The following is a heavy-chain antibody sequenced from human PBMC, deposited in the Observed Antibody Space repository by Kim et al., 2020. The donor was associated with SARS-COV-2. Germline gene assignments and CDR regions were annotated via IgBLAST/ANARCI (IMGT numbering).Heavy chain of an antibody. CDR2: IKSTFYGGTT. V-gene: IGHV3-15*01. CDR3: TSVRDPTTWSFLF. Sequence: GGSLRLSCAVSGFNFIDAWMSWVRQAPGKGLEWVGRIKSTFYGGTTEYAAPVKGRLTMSRDDSRNTVYLQMNSLRSEDTGVYYCTSVRDPTTWSFLFWGQGTLVTVSS. CDR1: GFNFIDAW. J-gene: IGHJ4*02.